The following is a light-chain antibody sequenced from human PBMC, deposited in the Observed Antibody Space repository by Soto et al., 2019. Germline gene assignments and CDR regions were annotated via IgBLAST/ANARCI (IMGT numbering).Light chain of an antibody. CDR2: GAS. Sequence: AIRMTQFPSSFSASIGDRVTITCRASHDITSSLAWYQHIQGRAPKLLISGASNLQFGVPSRFSGSGSGTDFTLTISSLQPEDFATYYRQHYYRSPPTCGQGTRVEMK. V-gene: IGKV1-8*01. CDR3: QHYYRSPPT. J-gene: IGKJ1*01. CDR1: HDITSS.